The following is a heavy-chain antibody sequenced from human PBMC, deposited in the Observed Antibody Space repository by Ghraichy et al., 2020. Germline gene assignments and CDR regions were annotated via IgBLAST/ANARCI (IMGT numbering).Heavy chain of an antibody. Sequence: GGSLRLSCAASGFTFSSYALNWVRQAPGKGLEWVSYISSSSSSIYYADSVKGRFTISRDNAKNSLYLQMNSLRAEDTAVYYCARGIRYYYDSSGYYGMDVWGQGTTVTVSS. CDR1: GFTFSSYA. CDR3: ARGIRYYYDSSGYYGMDV. V-gene: IGHV3-48*04. D-gene: IGHD3-22*01. J-gene: IGHJ6*02. CDR2: ISSSSSSI.